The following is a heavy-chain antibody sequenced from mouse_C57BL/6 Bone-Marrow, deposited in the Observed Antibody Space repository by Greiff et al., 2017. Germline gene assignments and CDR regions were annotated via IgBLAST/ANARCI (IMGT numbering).Heavy chain of an antibody. CDR1: GYAFSSSW. D-gene: IGHD1-1*01. V-gene: IGHV1-82*01. J-gene: IGHJ3*01. CDR3: ARDYGSSFWFAY. CDR2: IYPGDGDT. Sequence: VQLQQSGPELVKPGASVKISCKASGYAFSSSWMNWVKQRPGKGLEWIGRIYPGDGDTNYNGKFKGKATLTADNSSSTAYMQLSSLASEDSAVXFCARDYGSSFWFAYWGQGTLVTVSA.